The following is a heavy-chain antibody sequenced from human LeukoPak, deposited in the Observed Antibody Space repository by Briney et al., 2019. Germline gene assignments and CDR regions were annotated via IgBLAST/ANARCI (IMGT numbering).Heavy chain of an antibody. V-gene: IGHV3-9*01. CDR2: ISWNSGSI. J-gene: IGHJ6*02. Sequence: GGSLRLSCAASGFTFDDYAMHWVRQAPGNGLEWVSGISWNSGSIGYADSVKGRFTISRDNAKNSLYLQMNSLRAEDTALYYCAKDSGRWVVYGMDVWGQGTTVTVSS. CDR1: GFTFDDYA. D-gene: IGHD2-15*01. CDR3: AKDSGRWVVYGMDV.